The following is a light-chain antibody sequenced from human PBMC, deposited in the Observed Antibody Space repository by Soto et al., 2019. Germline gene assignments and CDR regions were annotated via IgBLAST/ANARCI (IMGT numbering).Light chain of an antibody. CDR2: DVS. CDR1: SSDVGGYKY. V-gene: IGLV2-8*01. CDR3: SSYAGSYNWV. Sequence: QSALTQPPSASGSPGQSVTISCTGTSSDVGGYKYVSWYQQHPGKAPKLLIYDVSKRPSGVPDRFSGSKSGNTASLTVSGLQAADEAVYYCSSYAGSYNWVFGGGTKLTVL. J-gene: IGLJ3*02.